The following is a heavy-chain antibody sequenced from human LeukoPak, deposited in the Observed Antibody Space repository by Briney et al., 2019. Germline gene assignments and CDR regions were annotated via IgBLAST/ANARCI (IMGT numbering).Heavy chain of an antibody. J-gene: IGHJ3*02. V-gene: IGHV3-53*01. D-gene: IGHD3-10*01. Sequence: GGSLRLSCAASGFTVSSNYMSWVRQAPGKGLEWVSVIYSGGSTYYADSVKGRFTISRDNSKNTLYLQMNSLRAEDTAVYYCAKAPRGFYDAFDIWGQGTMVTVSS. CDR3: AKAPRGFYDAFDI. CDR1: GFTVSSNY. CDR2: IYSGGST.